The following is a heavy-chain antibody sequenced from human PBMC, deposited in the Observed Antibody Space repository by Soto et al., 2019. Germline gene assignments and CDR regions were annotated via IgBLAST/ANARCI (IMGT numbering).Heavy chain of an antibody. J-gene: IGHJ6*02. CDR1: GYSFPSQW. D-gene: IGHD1-1*01. Sequence: PGESLKISCKGSGYSFPSQWIGWVRQTPGKGLEWMGSIYPADSDTRYSPSFQGQVTISADKSIRTAYLEWSSLKASGTATYSCARQEQMSPYYSAMDVLGQGTTVTVSS. CDR2: IYPADSDT. V-gene: IGHV5-51*01. CDR3: ARQEQMSPYYSAMDV.